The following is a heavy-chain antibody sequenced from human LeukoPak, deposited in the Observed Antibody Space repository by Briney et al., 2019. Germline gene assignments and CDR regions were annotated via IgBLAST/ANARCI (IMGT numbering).Heavy chain of an antibody. CDR1: GGSISSSSYY. J-gene: IGHJ4*02. Sequence: PSETLSLTCTVSGGSISSSSYYWGWLRQPPGKGLEWIVSIYYSGSTYYNPSLKSRVTISVDTSKNQFSLKLSSVTAADTAVYYCARREYIVGATGPGEYYFDYWGQGTLVTVSS. D-gene: IGHD1-26*01. CDR2: IYYSGST. CDR3: ARREYIVGATGPGEYYFDY. V-gene: IGHV4-39*07.